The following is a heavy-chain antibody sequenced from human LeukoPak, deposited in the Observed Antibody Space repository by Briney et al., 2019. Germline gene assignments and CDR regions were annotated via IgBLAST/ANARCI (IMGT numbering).Heavy chain of an antibody. J-gene: IGHJ4*02. Sequence: GGSLRLSCAASGFTVSSNYMSWVRQAPGKGLEWVSRINTDGSSTSYADSVKGRFTISRDNAKNTLYLQMNSLRAEDTAVYYCARDPHFDYWGQGTLVTVSS. V-gene: IGHV3-74*01. CDR1: GFTVSSNY. CDR3: ARDPHFDY. CDR2: INTDGSST.